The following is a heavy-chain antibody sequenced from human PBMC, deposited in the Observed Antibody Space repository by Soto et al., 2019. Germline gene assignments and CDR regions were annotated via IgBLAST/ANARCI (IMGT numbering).Heavy chain of an antibody. Sequence: EVQLVESGGGLVQPGGSLRLSCAASGFTFSSYDMHWVRQATGKGLEWVSAIGTAGDTYYPGSVKARFTISRENAKNSLYLQMNSLRAEDTAVYYCARGGSSWRYYFDYWGQGTLVTVSS. CDR2: IGTAGDT. CDR3: ARGGSSWRYYFDY. CDR1: GFTFSSYD. J-gene: IGHJ4*02. V-gene: IGHV3-13*01. D-gene: IGHD6-13*01.